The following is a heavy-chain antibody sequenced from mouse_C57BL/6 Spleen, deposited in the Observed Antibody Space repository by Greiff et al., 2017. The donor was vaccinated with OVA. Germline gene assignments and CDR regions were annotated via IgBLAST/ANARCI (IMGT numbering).Heavy chain of an antibody. CDR3: ARSLYGSSGGYYFDY. J-gene: IGHJ2*01. V-gene: IGHV1-69*01. Sequence: VQLQQPGAELVMPGASVKLSCKASGYTFTSYWMHWVKQRPGQGLEWIGEIDPSDSYTTYNQKFKGKSTLTVDKSSSTAYMQLSSLTSEDSAVYYCARSLYGSSGGYYFDYWGQGTTLTVSS. D-gene: IGHD1-1*01. CDR2: IDPSDSYT. CDR1: GYTFTSYW.